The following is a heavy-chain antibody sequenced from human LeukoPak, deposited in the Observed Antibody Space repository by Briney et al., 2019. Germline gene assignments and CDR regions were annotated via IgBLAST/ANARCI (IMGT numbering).Heavy chain of an antibody. V-gene: IGHV4-4*07. J-gene: IGHJ4*02. CDR3: ARGCIAATKNYFDY. CDR1: GGSISSYY. D-gene: IGHD6-13*01. CDR2: IYTSGST. Sequence: SETLSLTCTVSGGSISSYYWSWIRQPAGKGLEWIGRIYTSGSTNYNPSLKSRVTMSVDTSKNQFSLKLSSVTAADTAVYYCARGCIAATKNYFDYWGQGTLVTVSS.